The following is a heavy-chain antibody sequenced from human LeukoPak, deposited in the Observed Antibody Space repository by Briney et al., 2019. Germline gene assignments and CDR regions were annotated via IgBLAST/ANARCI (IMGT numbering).Heavy chain of an antibody. CDR1: GDSVSSNSAA. D-gene: IGHD4-11*01. Sequence: SQTLSLTCAISGDSVSSNSAAWNWIRQSPSRSLEWLGRTYYRSKWYNDYAVSVKSRITINPDTSKNQFSLKLSSVTAADTAVYYCARAPTYSNSYHYFDYWGQGTLVTVSS. J-gene: IGHJ4*02. CDR2: TYYRSKWYN. CDR3: ARAPTYSNSYHYFDY. V-gene: IGHV6-1*01.